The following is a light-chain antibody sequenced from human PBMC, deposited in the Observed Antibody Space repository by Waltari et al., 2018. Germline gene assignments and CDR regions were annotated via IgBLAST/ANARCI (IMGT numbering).Light chain of an antibody. CDR3: GTWDNSVVAGV. CDR1: SSNIGNNF. Sequence: QSVLTQAPSVSAAPGQKVTISCSGRSSNIGNNFVSWYQHVPGTAPKLLISDNDKRPPAIPDLFSVSKSGTSATLGITGLQSGDEAVYYCGTWDNSVVAGVFVGGTKVTVL. J-gene: IGLJ3*02. V-gene: IGLV1-51*01. CDR2: DND.